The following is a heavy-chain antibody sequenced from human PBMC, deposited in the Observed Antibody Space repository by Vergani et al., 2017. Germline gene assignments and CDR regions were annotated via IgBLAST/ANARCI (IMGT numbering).Heavy chain of an antibody. V-gene: IGHV1-69*01. D-gene: IGHD6-6*01. CDR2: IIPIFGTA. Sequence: QVQLVQSGAEVKKPGSSVKVSCKASGGTFSSYAISWVRQAPGQGLEWMGGIIPIFGTANYAQKFQGRVTITADESTSTAYMELSSLRSEDTAVYYCASSSFPLNRYYYYYMDVWGKGTTVTVSS. CDR3: ASSSFPLNRYYYYYMDV. J-gene: IGHJ6*03. CDR1: GGTFSSYA.